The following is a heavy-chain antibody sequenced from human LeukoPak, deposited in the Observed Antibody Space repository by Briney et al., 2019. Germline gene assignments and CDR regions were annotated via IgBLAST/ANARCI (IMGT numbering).Heavy chain of an antibody. Sequence: SETLSLTCTVSGGSISSSSYYWGWIRQPPGTGLEWIGSIYYSGSTYYNPSLKSRVTISVDTSKNQFSLKLSSVTAADTAVYYCARDLGDGYFDYWGQGTLVTVSS. D-gene: IGHD5-24*01. CDR3: ARDLGDGYFDY. CDR2: IYYSGST. CDR1: GGSISSSSYY. V-gene: IGHV4-39*07. J-gene: IGHJ4*02.